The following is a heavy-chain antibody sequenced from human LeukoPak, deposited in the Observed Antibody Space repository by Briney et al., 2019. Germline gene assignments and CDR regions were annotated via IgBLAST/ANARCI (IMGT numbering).Heavy chain of an antibody. CDR3: ARDGVMTSRHITMIVVAHNWFDP. J-gene: IGHJ5*02. Sequence: ASVKVSCKASGYTYTSYYMHWVRQAPGQGLEWMGIINPSGGSTSYAQKFQGRVTMTRDTSTSTVYMELSSLRSEDTAVYYCARDGVMTSRHITMIVVAHNWFDPWGQGTLVTVSS. CDR1: GYTYTSYY. D-gene: IGHD3-22*01. V-gene: IGHV1-46*01. CDR2: INPSGGST.